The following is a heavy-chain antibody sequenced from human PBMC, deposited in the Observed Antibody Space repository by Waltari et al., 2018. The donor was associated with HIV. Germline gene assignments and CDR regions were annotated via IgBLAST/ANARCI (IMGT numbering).Heavy chain of an antibody. CDR2: INDSGNT. V-gene: IGHV4-34*01. Sequence: QVQLQQWGAGLLKPSETLALTCAVYGGSFRSNYWTWIRQSSGRGLEWIGEINDSGNTNYNPSLKSRVSMSVDTSKNQFSLKLTYVTAADTAVYYCARAGLRYFDWTSATVDSWGQGTLVTVSS. CDR3: ARAGLRYFDWTSATVDS. CDR1: GGSFRSNY. D-gene: IGHD3-9*01. J-gene: IGHJ4*02.